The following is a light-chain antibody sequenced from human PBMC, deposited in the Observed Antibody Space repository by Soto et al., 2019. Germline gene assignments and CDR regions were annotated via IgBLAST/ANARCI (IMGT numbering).Light chain of an antibody. CDR2: GAS. Sequence: EIVMTQSPATLSVSPGERATLSCRASQSISSDLAWYQQKPGQAPSLLIYGASTRATDVPARFSGGGSGTEFTLTISSLQSEDFAVYYCLQSNKWPWTFGQGTKVEIK. CDR3: LQSNKWPWT. V-gene: IGKV3-15*01. J-gene: IGKJ1*01. CDR1: QSISSD.